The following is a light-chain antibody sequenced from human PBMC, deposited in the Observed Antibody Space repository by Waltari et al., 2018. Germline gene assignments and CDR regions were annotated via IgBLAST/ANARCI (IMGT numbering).Light chain of an antibody. Sequence: QSALTPPASVSGSPEQSITLSCPGTSSDFGSYNLVSWYQQHPGKAPQLIISEVHDRPSGVSIRFSGSKSGNPASLTISGLQAEDEADYYCCSYAGSNTVLFGGGTKLTVL. V-gene: IGLV2-23*02. J-gene: IGLJ2*01. CDR1: SSDFGSYNL. CDR2: EVH. CDR3: CSYAGSNTVL.